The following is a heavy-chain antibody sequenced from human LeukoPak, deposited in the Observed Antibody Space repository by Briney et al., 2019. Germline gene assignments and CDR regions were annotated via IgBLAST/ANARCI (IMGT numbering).Heavy chain of an antibody. D-gene: IGHD5-18*01. J-gene: IGHJ4*02. CDR1: GFTFRNYW. Sequence: PGGSLRLSCAASGFTFRNYWMHWVRQAPWKELVWVSRISSDGTMTNYADSVKGRFTISRDNGKNTLYLQMNSLRDEDTAVYFCASQIPTATFDSWGEGTLVTVSS. CDR3: ASQIPTATFDS. CDR2: ISSDGTMT. V-gene: IGHV3-74*01.